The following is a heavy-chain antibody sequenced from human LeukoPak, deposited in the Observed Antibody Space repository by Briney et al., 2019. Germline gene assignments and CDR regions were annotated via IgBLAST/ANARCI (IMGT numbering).Heavy chain of an antibody. CDR2: ISGSGGST. CDR1: GFTFSSYA. D-gene: IGHD3-22*01. CDR3: VRGTDDRRGYYYIFDY. J-gene: IGHJ4*02. Sequence: PGGSLRLSCAASGFTFSSYAMSWVRQAPGKGLEWDSAISGSGGSTYYADSVKGRFTISRDNSKNALYLQMNSLRVEDTALYYCVRGTDDRRGYYYIFDYWGQGTLVTVSS. V-gene: IGHV3-23*01.